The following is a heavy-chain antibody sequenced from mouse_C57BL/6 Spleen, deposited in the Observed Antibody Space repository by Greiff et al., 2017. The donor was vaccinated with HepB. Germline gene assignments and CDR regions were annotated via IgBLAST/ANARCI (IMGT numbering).Heavy chain of an antibody. Sequence: QVQLKQSGAELVRPGASVKLSCKASGYTFTDYYINWVKQRPGQGLEWIARIYPGSGNTYYNEKFKGKATLTAEKSSSTAYMQLSSLTSEDSAVYFCAREALRCMDYWGQGTSVTVSS. CDR1: GYTFTDYY. CDR3: AREALRCMDY. V-gene: IGHV1-76*01. D-gene: IGHD1-1*01. CDR2: IYPGSGNT. J-gene: IGHJ4*01.